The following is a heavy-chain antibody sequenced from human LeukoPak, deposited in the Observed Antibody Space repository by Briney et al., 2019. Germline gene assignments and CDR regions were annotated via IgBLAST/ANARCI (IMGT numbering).Heavy chain of an antibody. J-gene: IGHJ4*02. CDR1: GFTFSSYS. CDR2: ISSSSSYI. CDR3: ARDCSGGSCYTFDY. Sequence: GGSLRLSCAASGFTFSSYSMNWVRQAPGKGLEWVSSISSSSSYIYYADSVKGRFTISRDNAKNSLYLQMNSLRAEDTAVYYCARDCSGGSCYTFDYWGQGTLVTVSS. D-gene: IGHD2-15*01. V-gene: IGHV3-21*01.